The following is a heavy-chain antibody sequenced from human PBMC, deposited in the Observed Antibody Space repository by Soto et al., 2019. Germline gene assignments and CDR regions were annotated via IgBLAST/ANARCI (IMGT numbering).Heavy chain of an antibody. D-gene: IGHD3-10*01. CDR2: IYYSGST. Sequence: QVQLQESGPGLVKPSQTLSLTCTVSGGSISSGDYYWSWIRQPPGKGLEWIGYIYYSGSTYYNPSLKSRLNIQVDXSKNQFSLKLSSVTAADTAVYYCARDIGQGDAFDIWGQGTMVTVSS. V-gene: IGHV4-30-4*01. CDR3: ARDIGQGDAFDI. J-gene: IGHJ3*02. CDR1: GGSISSGDYY.